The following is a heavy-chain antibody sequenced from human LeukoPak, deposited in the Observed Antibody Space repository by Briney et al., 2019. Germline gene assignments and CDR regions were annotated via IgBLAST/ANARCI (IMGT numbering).Heavy chain of an antibody. CDR1: GFIFSNYA. CDR3: ARDPGVGATNGGGNDY. D-gene: IGHD1-26*01. CDR2: IYSGGST. Sequence: GGSLRLSCAASGFIFSNYAMSWVRQPPGKGLEWVSVIYSGGSTYYADSLKGRFTISRDNSKNTLYLQMKSLRAEDTAVYYCARDPGVGATNGGGNDYWGQGTLVTVSS. J-gene: IGHJ4*02. V-gene: IGHV3-23*03.